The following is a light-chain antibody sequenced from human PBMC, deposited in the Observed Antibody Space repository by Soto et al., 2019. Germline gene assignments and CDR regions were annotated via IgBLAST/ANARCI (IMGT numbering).Light chain of an antibody. CDR2: DVN. Sequence: QSALTQPRSVSGSPGQSVTISCTGTSSDVGSYKYVSWYQHHPGKAPKLMIFDVNKRPSGVPDRFSGSNSGNAASLTISGLPPEDEADYFCCSFVDSDTVLFGGGTKVTVL. V-gene: IGLV2-11*01. CDR3: CSFVDSDTVL. CDR1: SSDVGSYKY. J-gene: IGLJ3*02.